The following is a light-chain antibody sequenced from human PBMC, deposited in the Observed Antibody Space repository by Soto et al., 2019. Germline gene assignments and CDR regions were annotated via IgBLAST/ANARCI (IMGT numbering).Light chain of an antibody. Sequence: DIQMTQSPSTLSASVGDRVTITCRASQSIDSWLAWYQHKPGKAPKLLIFKASTLETGVPSRFSGSGSETEFTLTISSLQPDDFATYYCQHYNSYSGAFGQGTKVDIK. J-gene: IGKJ1*01. CDR2: KAS. CDR3: QHYNSYSGA. V-gene: IGKV1-5*03. CDR1: QSIDSW.